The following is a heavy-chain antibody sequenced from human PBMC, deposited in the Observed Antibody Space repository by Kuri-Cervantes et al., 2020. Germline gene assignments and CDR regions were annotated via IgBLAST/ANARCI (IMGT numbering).Heavy chain of an antibody. CDR1: GFTFSDYY. D-gene: IGHD3-22*01. V-gene: IGHV3-11*04. CDR3: ARDPVTMIVGSLFDY. Sequence: GESLKISCAASGFTFSDYYMSWIRQAPGKGLEWVSYISSSGSTIYYAGSVKGRFTISRDNAKNSLYLQMNSLRAEDTAVYYCARDPVTMIVGSLFDYWGQGTLVTVSS. J-gene: IGHJ4*02. CDR2: ISSSGSTI.